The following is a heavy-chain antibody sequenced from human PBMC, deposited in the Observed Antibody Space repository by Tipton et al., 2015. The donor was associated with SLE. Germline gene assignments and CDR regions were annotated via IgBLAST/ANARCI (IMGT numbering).Heavy chain of an antibody. J-gene: IGHJ6*02. CDR1: GDSISGGKYH. CDR2: VYPSGAT. D-gene: IGHD2-21*01. Sequence: TLSLTCTVSGDSISGGKYHWSWVRQPPGKGLQWIGRVYPSGATDYYDPSLESRVSISIDTSKNEFSLKLSSVTAADTAVYYCAREGDSSANFYYYGVNVWGQGTTVTVSS. CDR3: AREGDSSANFYYYGVNV. V-gene: IGHV4-61*02.